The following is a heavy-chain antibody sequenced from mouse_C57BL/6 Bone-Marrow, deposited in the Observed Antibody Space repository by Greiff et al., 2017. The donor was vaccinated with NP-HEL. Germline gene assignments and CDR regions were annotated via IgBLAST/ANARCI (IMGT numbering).Heavy chain of an antibody. CDR3: TKRATVVAGAMDY. D-gene: IGHD1-1*01. CDR2: IDPENGDT. J-gene: IGHJ4*01. CDR1: GFNIKDDY. V-gene: IGHV14-4*01. Sequence: VQLQQSGAELVRPGASVKLSCTASGFNIKDDYMHWVKQRPEQGLEWIGWIDPENGDTGSASKFQGKATITVDTSSITAYLHLTRQTSEDTAVYYGTKRATVVAGAMDYWGQGTSVTVTS.